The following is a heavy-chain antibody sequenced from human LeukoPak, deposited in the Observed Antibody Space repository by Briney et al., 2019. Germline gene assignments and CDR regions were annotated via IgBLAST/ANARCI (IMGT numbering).Heavy chain of an antibody. CDR3: ARGALHVFDY. CDR2: ISTSGSTT. V-gene: IGHV3-48*03. J-gene: IGHJ4*02. CDR1: GFTFSEYE. Sequence: PGGPLRLSCAASGFTFSEYEINWVRQAPGKGLEWVSCISTSGSTTYYADSVKGRFTISRDNAKNSLFLQMNTLTVEDTAVYYCARGALHVFDYWGQGTPVTVSS. D-gene: IGHD3-10*02.